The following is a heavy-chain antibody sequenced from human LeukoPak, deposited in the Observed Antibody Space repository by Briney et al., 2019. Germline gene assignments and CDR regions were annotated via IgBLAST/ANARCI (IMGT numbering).Heavy chain of an antibody. V-gene: IGHV4-34*01. CDR3: ARTITIFRVVKDVDYFDY. Sequence: PSETLSLTCAVYGGSFSGYYWSWIRQPPGKGLEWIGEINHSGSTNYNPSLKSRVTISVDTSKNQFSLKLSSVTAADTAVYYCARTITIFRVVKDVDYFDYWGQGTLVTVSS. CDR1: GGSFSGYY. CDR2: INHSGST. J-gene: IGHJ4*02. D-gene: IGHD3-3*01.